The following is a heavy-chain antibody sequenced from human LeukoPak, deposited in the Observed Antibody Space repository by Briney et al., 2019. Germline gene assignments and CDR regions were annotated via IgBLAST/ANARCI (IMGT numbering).Heavy chain of an antibody. CDR1: GFTFSSYW. CDR2: IKTAGSST. V-gene: IGHV3-74*01. Sequence: PGGSLRLSCAASGFTFSSYWMHWVRQAPGKRLVWVSHIKTAGSSTNYAESVKGLFTISRDNAKNTVYLQMNSLRAEDTAVYHCARDYVSGSFGPWGQGTLVTVSS. D-gene: IGHD3-10*01. CDR3: ARDYVSGSFGP. J-gene: IGHJ5*02.